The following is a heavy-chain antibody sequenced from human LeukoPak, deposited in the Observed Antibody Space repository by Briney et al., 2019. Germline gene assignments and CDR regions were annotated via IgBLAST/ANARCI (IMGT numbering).Heavy chain of an antibody. D-gene: IGHD5-24*01. CDR3: AREGDGYNYDY. V-gene: IGHV3-21*01. Sequence: GGSLRLSCAASGLTFRSYSMNWVRQAPGKGLEWVSSISSSSSYIYYADSVKGRFTISRDNAKNSLYLQMNSLRAEDTAVYYCAREGDGYNYDYWGQGTLVTVSS. CDR1: GLTFRSYS. J-gene: IGHJ4*02. CDR2: ISSSSSYI.